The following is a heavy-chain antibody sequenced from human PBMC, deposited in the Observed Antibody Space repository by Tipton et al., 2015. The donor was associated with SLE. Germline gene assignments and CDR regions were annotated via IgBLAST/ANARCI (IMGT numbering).Heavy chain of an antibody. Sequence: GSLRLSCAASGFTFSNYAMSWVRQAPGKGLEWVPSITNNGGNRYFADSVEGRFTISRDNSKNTLYLQVNSLRDDDTAVYYCAKDTQYYYGSAPHYYGMDVWGQGTTVTVSS. CDR2: ITNNGGNR. V-gene: IGHV3-23*01. CDR1: GFTFSNYA. D-gene: IGHD3-10*01. J-gene: IGHJ6*02. CDR3: AKDTQYYYGSAPHYYGMDV.